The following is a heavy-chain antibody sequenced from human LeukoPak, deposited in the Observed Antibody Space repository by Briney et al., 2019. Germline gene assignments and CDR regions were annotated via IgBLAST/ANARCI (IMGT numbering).Heavy chain of an antibody. CDR1: GYTFTSYG. Sequence: ASVKVSCKASGYTFTSYGISWVRQAPGQGLEWMGWISAYNGNTNYAQKLQGRVTMTTDTSTSTAYMELRSLRSDDTAVYYCARGRFLEWLLYPTYFDYWGQGTLVTVSS. CDR3: ARGRFLEWLLYPTYFDY. D-gene: IGHD3-3*01. J-gene: IGHJ4*02. V-gene: IGHV1-18*01. CDR2: ISAYNGNT.